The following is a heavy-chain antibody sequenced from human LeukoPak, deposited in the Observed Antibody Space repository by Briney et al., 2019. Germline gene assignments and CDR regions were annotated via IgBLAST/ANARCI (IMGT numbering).Heavy chain of an antibody. CDR2: IIPILGIA. V-gene: IGHV1-69*04. CDR1: GGTFSSYA. CDR3: ARDLGVVVTAIQDYYYGMDV. D-gene: IGHD2-21*02. Sequence: SVKVSCKASGGTFSSYAISWVRQAPGQGLEWMGRIIPILGIANYAQKLQGRVTMTTDTSTSTAYMELRSLRSDDTAVYYCARDLGVVVTAIQDYYYGMDVWGQGTTVTVSS. J-gene: IGHJ6*02.